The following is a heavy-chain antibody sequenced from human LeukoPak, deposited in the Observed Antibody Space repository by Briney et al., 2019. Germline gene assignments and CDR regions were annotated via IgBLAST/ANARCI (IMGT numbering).Heavy chain of an antibody. CDR1: GYTFTSYG. V-gene: IGHV1-18*01. CDR2: ISAYNGNT. CDR3: ATAHDYGDYHDY. Sequence: ASVEVSCKASGYTFTSYGISWVRQAPGQGLEWMGWISAYNGNTNYAQKLQGRVTMTTDTSTSTAYMELRSLRSDDTAVYYCATAHDYGDYHDYWGQGTLVTFSS. J-gene: IGHJ4*02. D-gene: IGHD4-17*01.